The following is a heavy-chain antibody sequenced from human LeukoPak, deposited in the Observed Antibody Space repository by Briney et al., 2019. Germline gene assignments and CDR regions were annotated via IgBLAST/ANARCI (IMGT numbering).Heavy chain of an antibody. V-gene: IGHV4-39*01. CDR3: ARRVRFGDDY. CDR2: IYYSGST. D-gene: IGHD3-10*01. Sequence: SETLSLTCTVSGGSISSSSYYWGWIRQPPGKGLEWIGSIYYSGSTYYNPSLKSRVTISVDTSKNQFSLKLSSVTAADTAVCYCARRVRFGDDYWGQGTLVTVSS. J-gene: IGHJ4*02. CDR1: GGSISSSSYY.